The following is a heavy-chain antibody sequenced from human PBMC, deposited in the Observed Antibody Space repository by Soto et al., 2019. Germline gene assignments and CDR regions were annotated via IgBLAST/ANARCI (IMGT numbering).Heavy chain of an antibody. CDR1: GGSISSGGYY. J-gene: IGHJ6*02. CDR2: IYYSGST. Sequence: SETLSLTCTVSGGSISSGGYYWSWIRQHPGKGLEWIGYIYYSGSTYYNPSLKSRVTISVDTSKNQFSLKLSSVTAADTAVYYCARCITTQQENYYGMDVWGQGTTVTVSS. D-gene: IGHD3-22*01. CDR3: ARCITTQQENYYGMDV. V-gene: IGHV4-31*03.